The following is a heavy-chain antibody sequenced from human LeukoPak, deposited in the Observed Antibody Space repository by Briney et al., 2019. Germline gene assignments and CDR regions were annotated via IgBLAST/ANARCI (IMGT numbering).Heavy chain of an antibody. Sequence: PSETLSLTCTVSGDSISSGDYYWSWIRQPAGKGLESIGHISTSGSTNYNPSLKSRVTMSVDTSKNQFPLKLSPVTAPATARAXCXXVRYSDSSVLTRKRSYYFDYWGQGTLVTVSS. J-gene: IGHJ4*02. CDR1: GDSISSGDYY. CDR2: ISTSGST. CDR3: XXVRYSDSSVLTRKRSYYFDY. D-gene: IGHD3-22*01. V-gene: IGHV4-61*09.